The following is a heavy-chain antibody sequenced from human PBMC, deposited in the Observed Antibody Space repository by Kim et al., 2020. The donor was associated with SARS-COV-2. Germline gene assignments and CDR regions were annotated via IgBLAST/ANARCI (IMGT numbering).Heavy chain of an antibody. D-gene: IGHD3-16*02. Sequence: ASVKVSCKVSGYTLTELSMHWVRQAPGKGLEWMGGFDPEDGETIYAQKFQGRVTMTEDTSTDTAYMELSRLRSEDTAVYYCATPVITFGGVIAPLDYWGQGTLVTVSS. CDR1: GYTLTELS. V-gene: IGHV1-24*01. CDR3: ATPVITFGGVIAPLDY. J-gene: IGHJ4*02. CDR2: FDPEDGET.